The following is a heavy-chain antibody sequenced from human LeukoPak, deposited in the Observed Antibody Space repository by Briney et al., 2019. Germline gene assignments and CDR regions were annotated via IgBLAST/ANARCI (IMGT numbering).Heavy chain of an antibody. CDR3: ATDPGELVPAAKGPRGDYCYGMDV. V-gene: IGHV3-30*03. J-gene: IGHJ6*02. Sequence: GGSLRLSCAASGFTFRSYGMHWVRQAPGKGLEWVAVISYDGSNKQHTDSVKGRFTISRDNSKNTLYLQMNSLRSDDTAVYYCATDPGELVPAAKGPRGDYCYGMDVWGQGTTVTVSS. D-gene: IGHD2-2*01. CDR1: GFTFRSYG. CDR2: ISYDGSNK.